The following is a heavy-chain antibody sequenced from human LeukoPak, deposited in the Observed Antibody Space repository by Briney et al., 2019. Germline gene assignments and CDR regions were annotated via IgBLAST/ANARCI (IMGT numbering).Heavy chain of an antibody. CDR1: GLSFSSSW. V-gene: IGHV3-7*03. CDR3: AKGLVGSSIADFFDY. J-gene: IGHJ4*02. CDR2: IKQAGSEK. D-gene: IGHD6-6*01. Sequence: GGSLRLSCAASGLSFSSSWVNWVRQAPGKGLEWVATIKQAGSEKFYLDSVKGRFTISRDNARNSLYLQMNSLRGEDMALYYCAKGLVGSSIADFFDYWGQGILVTVSS.